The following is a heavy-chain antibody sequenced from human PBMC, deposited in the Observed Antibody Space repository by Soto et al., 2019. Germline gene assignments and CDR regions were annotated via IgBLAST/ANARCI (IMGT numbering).Heavy chain of an antibody. Sequence: SQTLSLTCAISGDSVSSTTSAWNWIRQSPSRGLEWLGRTYYRSRWYHDYAVSVRSRVTIIPDTSNNQFSLHLNSVTPEDTAVYYCARGPGYFYGMDVWGQGTLVTVSS. J-gene: IGHJ6*02. CDR3: ARGPGYFYGMDV. V-gene: IGHV6-1*01. CDR1: GDSVSSTTSA. CDR2: TYYRSRWYH.